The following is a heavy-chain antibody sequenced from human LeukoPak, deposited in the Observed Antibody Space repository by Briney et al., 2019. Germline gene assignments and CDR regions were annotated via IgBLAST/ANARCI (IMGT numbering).Heavy chain of an antibody. CDR3: ARHRAYSSSSPFDY. J-gene: IGHJ4*02. Sequence: SETLSLTCSVSGGSVSSGISYWSWIRQPPGEGLEWIAYISDSGGSDYNPSLRGRVTMFVDMSKNQFSLRLSSVTAADTAVYYCARHRAYSSSSPFDYWGQGTLVTVSS. CDR1: GGSVSSGISY. CDR2: ISDSGGS. D-gene: IGHD6-6*01. V-gene: IGHV4-61*01.